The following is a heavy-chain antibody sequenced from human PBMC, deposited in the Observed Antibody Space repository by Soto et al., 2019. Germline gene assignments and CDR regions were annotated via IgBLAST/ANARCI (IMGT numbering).Heavy chain of an antibody. CDR1: GGSISSGDYY. D-gene: IGHD3-22*01. CDR3: ARLPRWDTMIVVPRFDP. CDR2: IYYSGST. Sequence: QVQLQESGPGLVKPSQTLSLTCTVSGGSISSGDYYWSWIRQPPGKGLEWIGYIYYSGSTYYNPSLISRVTIAVATSKNQFSLTLSSVSAADTAVYYCARLPRWDTMIVVPRFDPWGQGTLVTVSS. V-gene: IGHV4-30-4*01. J-gene: IGHJ5*02.